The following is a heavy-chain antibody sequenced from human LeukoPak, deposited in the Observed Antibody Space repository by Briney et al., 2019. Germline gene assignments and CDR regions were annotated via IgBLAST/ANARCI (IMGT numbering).Heavy chain of an antibody. CDR3: ARDLRQQLVRFDY. D-gene: IGHD6-13*01. Sequence: PSETLSLTCTVSGYSISSGYYWGWIRQTPGKGLEWIGSIYHSGIIYYNPSLKSRVTMSVDMSKNQFSLKLNSVTAADTAVYYCARDLRQQLVRFDYWGQGTLVTVSS. J-gene: IGHJ4*02. CDR1: GYSISSGYY. V-gene: IGHV4-38-2*02. CDR2: IYHSGII.